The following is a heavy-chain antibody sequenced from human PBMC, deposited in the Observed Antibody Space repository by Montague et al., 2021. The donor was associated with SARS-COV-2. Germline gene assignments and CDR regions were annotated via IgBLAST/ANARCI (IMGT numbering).Heavy chain of an antibody. CDR2: IYHSGST. Sequence: SETLSLTCTVSGGSISSYYWTWIRQPPGKGLEWIGEIYHSGSTNYNPSLKSRVTISIDKSKNQFSLNLSSVTAADTAVYYCAREFRTYGYGGQYWYFDLWGRGTLVTVSS. J-gene: IGHJ2*01. V-gene: IGHV4-59*12. CDR1: GGSISSYY. CDR3: AREFRTYGYGGQYWYFDL. D-gene: IGHD3-10*01.